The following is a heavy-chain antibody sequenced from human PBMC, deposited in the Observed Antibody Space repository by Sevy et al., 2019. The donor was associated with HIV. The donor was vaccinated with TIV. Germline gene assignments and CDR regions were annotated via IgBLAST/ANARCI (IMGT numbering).Heavy chain of an antibody. J-gene: IGHJ3*02. CDR1: GFTFSDYY. Sequence: GGSLRLSCAASGFTFSDYYMSWIRQAPGKGLEWVSYISSSGSTIYYADSVKGRFTISRDNAKNSLYLQMNRLRAEDTAFYYRAGDTSWREGVGVVDNWGQGTMVNVSS. CDR2: ISSSGSTI. V-gene: IGHV3-11*01. D-gene: IGHD3-3*01. CDR3: AGDTSWREGVGVVDN.